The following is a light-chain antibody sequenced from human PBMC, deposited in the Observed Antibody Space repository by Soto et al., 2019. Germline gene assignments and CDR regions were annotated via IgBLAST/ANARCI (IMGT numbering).Light chain of an antibody. CDR3: ASYTGTDTPWV. CDR1: ASDIGYYNF. V-gene: IGLV2-14*03. J-gene: IGLJ3*02. CDR2: DVS. Sequence: QSALTQPASVSGSLGQSITISCTGAASDIGYYNFVSWYQQHPATAPKLIIYDVSHRPSGISFRFSGSKSGNMASLTISGLRAEDEAAYYCASYTGTDTPWVFGGGTKLTVL.